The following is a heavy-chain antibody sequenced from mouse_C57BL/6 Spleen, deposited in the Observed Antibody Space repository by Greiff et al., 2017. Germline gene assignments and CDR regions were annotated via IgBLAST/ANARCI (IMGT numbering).Heavy chain of an antibody. CDR2: IYPRDGST. Sequence: QVQLQQSDAELVKPGASVKISCKVSGYTFTDHTIHWMKQRPEQGLEWIGYIYPRDGSTKYNEKFTGKATLTADKSSSTAYMQLNSLTSEDSAVYFCARVRDYDYDGAWFAYWGQGTLVTVSA. CDR3: ARVRDYDYDGAWFAY. CDR1: GYTFTDHT. D-gene: IGHD2-4*01. J-gene: IGHJ3*01. V-gene: IGHV1-78*01.